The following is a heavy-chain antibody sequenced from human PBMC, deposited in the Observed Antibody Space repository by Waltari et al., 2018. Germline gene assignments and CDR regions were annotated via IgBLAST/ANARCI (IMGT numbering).Heavy chain of an antibody. J-gene: IGHJ6*02. CDR2: FDPEDGET. Sequence: QVQLVQSGAEVKKPGASVKVSCKVSGYTLTELSMHWVRQAPGKGLEWMGGFDPEDGETIYAQKCQGRVTMTEDTSTDTAYMELSSLRSEDTAVYYCATVPILYPSSSYYGMDVWGQGTTVTVSS. CDR1: GYTLTELS. CDR3: ATVPILYPSSSYYGMDV. D-gene: IGHD2-15*01. V-gene: IGHV1-24*01.